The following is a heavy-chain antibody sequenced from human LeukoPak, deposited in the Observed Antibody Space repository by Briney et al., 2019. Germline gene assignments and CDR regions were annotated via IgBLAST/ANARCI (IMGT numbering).Heavy chain of an antibody. CDR2: IKQDGSEK. Sequence: QPEGSLRLSCAASGFTFSGYWMSWVRQAPGKGLEWVANIKQDGSEKYYVDSVKGRFTISRDNAKNSLYLQMNSLRAEDTAVYYCARDLRGDYYDSSGYSDYWGQGTLVTVSS. D-gene: IGHD3-22*01. V-gene: IGHV3-7*01. CDR3: ARDLRGDYYDSSGYSDY. CDR1: GFTFSGYW. J-gene: IGHJ4*02.